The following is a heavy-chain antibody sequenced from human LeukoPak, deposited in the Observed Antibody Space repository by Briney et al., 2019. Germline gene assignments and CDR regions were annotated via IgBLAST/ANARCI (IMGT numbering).Heavy chain of an antibody. CDR1: GFTFSSYA. CDR3: AKVQSYYVGGHYGMDV. D-gene: IGHD2-21*01. Sequence: PGGSLRLSCAASGFTFSSYAMSWVRQAPGKGLEWVSAISGSGDSTYYADSEKGRFTISRDNSKNTLYLQMNSLRAEDTAVYNCAKVQSYYVGGHYGMDVWGQATTVTVSS. CDR2: ISGSGDST. V-gene: IGHV3-23*01. J-gene: IGHJ6*02.